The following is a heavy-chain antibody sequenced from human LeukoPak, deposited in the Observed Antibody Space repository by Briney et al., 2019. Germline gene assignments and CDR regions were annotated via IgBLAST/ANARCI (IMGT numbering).Heavy chain of an antibody. D-gene: IGHD6-19*01. CDR3: ARVSGQWLVRRWFDP. Sequence: ASVRLSCKASGYTFTSYDINWVRQATGQGLEWMGWMNPNSGNTGYAQKFQGRVTMTRNTSISTAYTELSSLRSEDTAVYYCARVSGQWLVRRWFDPWGQGTLVTVSS. V-gene: IGHV1-8*01. CDR1: GYTFTSYD. CDR2: MNPNSGNT. J-gene: IGHJ5*02.